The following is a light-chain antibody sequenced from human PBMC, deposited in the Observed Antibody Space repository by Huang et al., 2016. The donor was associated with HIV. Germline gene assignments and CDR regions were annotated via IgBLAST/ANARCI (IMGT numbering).Light chain of an antibody. J-gene: IGKJ3*01. Sequence: DILMTQSPGFLAVSLGERATINCRSSRSVFYTSNNKNYLAWYQQKPGQPPKLLIHWASTRESGGPDRFRGSGSGTDFTLTISSLQAEDVAIYYCQQYYTSPFTFGPGTKVDIK. CDR2: WAS. CDR1: RSVFYTSNNKNY. V-gene: IGKV4-1*01. CDR3: QQYYTSPFT.